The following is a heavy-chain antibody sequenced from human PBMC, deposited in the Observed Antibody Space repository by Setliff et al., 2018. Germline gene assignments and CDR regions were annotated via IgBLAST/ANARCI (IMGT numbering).Heavy chain of an antibody. Sequence: GGSLRLSCAASGFTFSSYEMNWVRQAPGKGLEWVSYISSSGSTIYYADSVRGRFTISRDNAKNSLYLQMNSLRAEDTAVYYCVRDLHWGFDYWGLGTLVTVSS. CDR3: VRDLHWGFDY. CDR1: GFTFSSYE. J-gene: IGHJ4*02. V-gene: IGHV3-48*03. CDR2: ISSSGSTI. D-gene: IGHD7-27*01.